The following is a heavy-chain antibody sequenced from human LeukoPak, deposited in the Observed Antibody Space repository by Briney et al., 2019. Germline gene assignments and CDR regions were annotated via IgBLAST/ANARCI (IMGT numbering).Heavy chain of an antibody. CDR1: GFTFHFYR. CDR3: ARGEDY. J-gene: IGHJ4*02. Sequence: GGSLTLSCAASGFTFHFYRMPWVRQAPGKGLEWVSYISSRSSTRYYTDSVKGRFTVSRDNAKNSLNLQMNSLRDEDTAVYYCARGEDYWDQGTLVTVSS. V-gene: IGHV3-48*02. CDR2: ISSRSSTR.